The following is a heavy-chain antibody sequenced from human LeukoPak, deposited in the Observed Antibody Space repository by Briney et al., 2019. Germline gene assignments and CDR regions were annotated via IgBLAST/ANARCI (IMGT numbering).Heavy chain of an antibody. CDR3: ASSTAVTTHYFAF. CDR2: IYPGDSDT. V-gene: IGHV5-51*01. CDR1: GYSFTSYW. D-gene: IGHD4-17*01. Sequence: GESLKISCKGSGYSFTSYWIGWVRQMPGKGLEWMGIIYPGDSDTRYSPSFQGQVTISADKSISTAYLQWTSLKASDTAMYYCASSTAVTTHYFAFWGQGTLVTVSS. J-gene: IGHJ4*02.